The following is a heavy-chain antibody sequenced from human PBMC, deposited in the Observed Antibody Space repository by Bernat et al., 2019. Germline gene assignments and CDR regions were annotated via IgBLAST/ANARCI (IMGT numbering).Heavy chain of an antibody. V-gene: IGHV5-10-1*03. Sequence: EVQLVQSGAEVKKPGESLRISCKGSGYSFTSYWISWVRQMPGKGLEWMGRIDPSASYTNYSPSFQGHVTISADKSISTAYLQWSSLKASDTAMYYCARPAYYYDSSGYYYYYGMDVWGQGTTVTVSS. CDR3: ARPAYYYDSSGYYYYYGMDV. D-gene: IGHD3-22*01. CDR2: IDPSASYT. J-gene: IGHJ6*02. CDR1: GYSFTSYW.